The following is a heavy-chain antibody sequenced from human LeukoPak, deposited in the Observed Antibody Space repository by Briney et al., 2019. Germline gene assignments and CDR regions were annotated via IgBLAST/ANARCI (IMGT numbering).Heavy chain of an antibody. V-gene: IGHV3-23*01. J-gene: IGHJ4*02. CDR2: ISGSGGST. D-gene: IGHD4-17*01. CDR3: AKDFYYGDYSFDY. CDR1: GFTFSSYA. Sequence: PGGSLRLSCAASGFTFSSYAMSWVRQAPGKGLEWVSAISGSGGSTYYADSVKGRFTISRDNSKNTLYLQMNSLRAEDTAVYYRAKDFYYGDYSFDYWGQGTLVTVSS.